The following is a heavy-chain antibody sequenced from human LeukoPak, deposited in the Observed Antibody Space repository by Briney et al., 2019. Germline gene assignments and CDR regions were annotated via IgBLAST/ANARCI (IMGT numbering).Heavy chain of an antibody. CDR2: VLHTGGT. CDR3: ARGPAAIHP. CDR1: GYSLTNHY. J-gene: IGHJ5*02. D-gene: IGHD2-2*01. V-gene: IGHV4-34*12. Sequence: SETLSLTCAVYGYSLTNHYWIWVRQPPGKGREWVGEVLHTGGTNYNPSLKSGVTISEDTSKNHFFLKLTSVTAADTAVYYCARGPAAIHPWGPGTLVTVSS.